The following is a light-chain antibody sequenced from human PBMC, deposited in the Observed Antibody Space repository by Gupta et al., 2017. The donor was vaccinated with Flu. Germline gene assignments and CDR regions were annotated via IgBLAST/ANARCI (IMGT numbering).Light chain of an antibody. CDR3: QGSDSKPYT. CDR1: HGISCY. V-gene: IGKV1-39*01. Sequence: PSARCASVEDAVPTTFRASHGISCYLNWYQKKSVKAPNLLMYAASTCQSRVPSTLSGSRSGTDFTLTIRSLHPEYFTTYYFQGSDSKPYTFDQETKEDIK. CDR2: AAS. J-gene: IGKJ2*01.